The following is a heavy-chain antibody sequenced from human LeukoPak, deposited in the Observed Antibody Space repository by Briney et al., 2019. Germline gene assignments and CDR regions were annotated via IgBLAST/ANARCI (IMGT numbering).Heavy chain of an antibody. J-gene: IGHJ4*02. Sequence: SETLSLTCAVYGGSFSGYYWSWIRQPPGKGLEWIGEINHSGSTNYNPSLKSRVTISVDTSKNQFSLKLSSVTAADTAVYYCARTIVVDGYFDYWGQGTLVTVSS. CDR3: ARTIVVDGYFDY. V-gene: IGHV4-34*01. CDR1: GGSFSGYY. CDR2: INHSGST. D-gene: IGHD2-2*01.